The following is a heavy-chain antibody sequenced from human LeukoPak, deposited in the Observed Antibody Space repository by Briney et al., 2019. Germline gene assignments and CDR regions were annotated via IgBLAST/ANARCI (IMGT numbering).Heavy chain of an antibody. D-gene: IGHD3-10*01. CDR2: LYHSGST. V-gene: IGHV4-59*01. Sequence: SETLSLTCTVSGGSIGSYYWSWIRQPPGKGLEWIGYLYHSGSTNYNASLKSRVTISVDMSKNQLPLKLSSVTAADTAVYYCARDDSGNFDYWGQGILVTVSS. CDR1: GGSIGSYY. CDR3: ARDDSGNFDY. J-gene: IGHJ4*02.